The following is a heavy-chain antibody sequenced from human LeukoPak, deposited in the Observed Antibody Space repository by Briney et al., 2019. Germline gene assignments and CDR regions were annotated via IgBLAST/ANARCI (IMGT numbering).Heavy chain of an antibody. CDR2: ISGSGGST. CDR3: AKETYIVVVPAARMDV. V-gene: IGHV3-23*01. D-gene: IGHD2-2*01. Sequence: GGSLRLSCAASGFTFSSYAMSWVRQAPGKGLEWVSAISGSGGSTYYADSVKGRFTISRDNSKSTLYLQMNSLRAEDTAVYYCAKETYIVVVPAARMDVWGKGTTVTVSS. J-gene: IGHJ6*04. CDR1: GFTFSSYA.